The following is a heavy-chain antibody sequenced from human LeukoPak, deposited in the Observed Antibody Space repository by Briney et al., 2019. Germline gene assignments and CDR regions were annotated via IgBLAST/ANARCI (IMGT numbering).Heavy chain of an antibody. V-gene: IGHV3-53*01. CDR2: IYSGGST. CDR3: ARNTGLFWRSLTLHYYYGMDV. J-gene: IGHJ6*02. CDR1: GFTVSSNY. Sequence: GGSLRLSCAASGFTVSSNYMSWVRQAPGKGLEWVSVIYSGGSTYYADSVKGRFTISRDNSKNTLYLQMNSLRAEDTAVYYCARNTGLFWRSLTLHYYYGMDVWGQGTTVTVSS. D-gene: IGHD3-3*01.